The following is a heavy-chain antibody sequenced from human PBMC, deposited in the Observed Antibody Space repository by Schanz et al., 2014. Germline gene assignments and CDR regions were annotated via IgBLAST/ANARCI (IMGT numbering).Heavy chain of an antibody. Sequence: EVQLVESGGGLVQPGGSLRLSCAASGFTFSSYWMHWVRQAPGKGLVWISRINSDGSSASYAAPVKGRFTISRDNAKNTLYLQMNSLRAEDTAVYYCVKLPGATGTTSHFDYWGQGTLVTVSS. CDR2: INSDGSSA. D-gene: IGHD1-1*01. J-gene: IGHJ4*02. V-gene: IGHV3-74*01. CDR3: VKLPGATGTTSHFDY. CDR1: GFTFSSYW.